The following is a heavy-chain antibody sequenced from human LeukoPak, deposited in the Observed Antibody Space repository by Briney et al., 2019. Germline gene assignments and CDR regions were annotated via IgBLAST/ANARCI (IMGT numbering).Heavy chain of an antibody. Sequence: ASVNVSFKASGYTFSSYGVYLVRQATGQGLEFMGWMNPNSGNTGYAQKFQGRVTMTRNTSITTAYMELSSLRSEDTAVYYCARGGMDLHGMDVWGQGTTVTVSS. CDR3: ARGGMDLHGMDV. J-gene: IGHJ6*02. V-gene: IGHV1-8*01. CDR2: MNPNSGNT. D-gene: IGHD2-2*03. CDR1: GYTFSSYG.